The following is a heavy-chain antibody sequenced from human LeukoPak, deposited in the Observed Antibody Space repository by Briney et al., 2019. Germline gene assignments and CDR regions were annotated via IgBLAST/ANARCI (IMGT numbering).Heavy chain of an antibody. V-gene: IGHV1-69*04. D-gene: IGHD6-6*01. J-gene: IGHJ4*02. CDR3: ARDQLRYSSSSGQGY. CDR1: GYTFTSYG. Sequence: SVKVSCKASGYTFTSYGISWVRQAPGQGLEWMGRIIPILGIANYAQKFQGRVTITADKSTSTAYMELSSLRSEDTAVYYCARDQLRYSSSSGQGYWGQGTLVTVSS. CDR2: IIPILGIA.